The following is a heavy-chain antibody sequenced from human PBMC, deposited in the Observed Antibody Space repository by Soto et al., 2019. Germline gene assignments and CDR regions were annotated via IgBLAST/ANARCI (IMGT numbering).Heavy chain of an antibody. J-gene: IGHJ4*02. CDR3: ARDSPSLAYCGGDCYSIDY. CDR2: INSNSGGT. CDR1: GYTFTDYY. Sequence: QVQLVQSGAEVKKPGASVKVSCEASGYTFTDYYMHSVRQAPGQGLEWMGWINSNSGGTNYAQKFQGRVTMTRDTSITTVYMELRRLRSDDTAVYYCARDSPSLAYCGGDCYSIDYWGQGTLVTVSS. D-gene: IGHD2-21*02. V-gene: IGHV1-2*02.